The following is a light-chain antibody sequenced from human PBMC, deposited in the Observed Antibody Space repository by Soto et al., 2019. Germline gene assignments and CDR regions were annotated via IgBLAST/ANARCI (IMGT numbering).Light chain of an antibody. CDR1: SGHSSYA. V-gene: IGLV4-69*01. J-gene: IGLJ2*01. CDR3: QTWGTGIMV. Sequence: QYVLTQSPSASASLGVSVKLTCTLSSGHSSYAIAWHQQQPEKGPRYLMKLNSDGSHSKGDGIPDRFSGSSSGAERYLTISSLQSEDEADYYCQTWGTGIMVFGGGTKLTVL. CDR2: LNSDGSH.